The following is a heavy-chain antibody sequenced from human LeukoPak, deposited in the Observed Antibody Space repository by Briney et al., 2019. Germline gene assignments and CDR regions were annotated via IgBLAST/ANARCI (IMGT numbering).Heavy chain of an antibody. V-gene: IGHV4-59*08. CDR1: GGPISSYY. D-gene: IGHD1-26*01. Sequence: SETLSLTCTVSGGPISSYYWSWLRQPPGKGLEWIVYIYYSGSNNYHPSLKRRIAISVDTSKNQFSLKLRSVTAPDTAVYYCARHWRSQWELVSHFDYWGQGTLVTVSS. CDR2: IYYSGSN. CDR3: ARHWRSQWELVSHFDY. J-gene: IGHJ4*02.